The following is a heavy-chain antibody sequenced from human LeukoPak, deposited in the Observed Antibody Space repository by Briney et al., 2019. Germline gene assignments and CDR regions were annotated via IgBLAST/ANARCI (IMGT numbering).Heavy chain of an antibody. CDR1: GGSISTSNYY. CDR3: ARDYGALDY. CDR2: IFYSGST. Sequence: SETLSLTCTVSGGSISTSNYYWGWIRQPPGKGLEWIGNIFYSGSTYYGPSLKSRLTISLDTSRNQFSLQLKSVTPEDTAVYFCARDYGALDYWGQGTLVTVSS. D-gene: IGHD1-26*01. J-gene: IGHJ4*02. V-gene: IGHV4-39*07.